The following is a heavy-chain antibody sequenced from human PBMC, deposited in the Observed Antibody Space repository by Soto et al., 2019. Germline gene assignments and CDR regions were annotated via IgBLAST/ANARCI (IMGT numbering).Heavy chain of an antibody. CDR2: ISAYNGNT. CDR1: GYTFTSYG. CDR3: ARDRAHMYYYDSSGYYYLYNWFDP. D-gene: IGHD3-22*01. J-gene: IGHJ5*02. Sequence: ASVKVSCKASGYTFTSYGISWVRQAPGQGLEWMGWISAYNGNTNYAQKLQGRVTMTTDTSTSTAYMELRSLRSDDTAVYYCARDRAHMYYYDSSGYYYLYNWFDPWGQGTLVTVSS. V-gene: IGHV1-18*04.